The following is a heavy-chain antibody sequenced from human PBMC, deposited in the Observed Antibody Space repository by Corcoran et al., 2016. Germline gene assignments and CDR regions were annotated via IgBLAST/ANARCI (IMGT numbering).Heavy chain of an antibody. CDR2: INHSGST. D-gene: IGHD2-15*01. V-gene: IGHV4-34*01. Sequence: QVQLQQWGAGLLKPSETLSLTCAVYGGSFSGYYWSWIRQPPGKGLEWIGEINHSGSTNYNPSLKSRVTISVDTSKNQFSLKLSSVTAADTAVYYGAREGEYFSGGSCYGWFDPWGQGTLVTVAS. CDR3: AREGEYFSGGSCYGWFDP. CDR1: GGSFSGYY. J-gene: IGHJ5*02.